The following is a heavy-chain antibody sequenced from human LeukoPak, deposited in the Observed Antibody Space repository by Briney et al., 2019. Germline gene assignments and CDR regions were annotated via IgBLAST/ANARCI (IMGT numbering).Heavy chain of an antibody. CDR2: ISASGGST. Sequence: PGGSLRLSCAASGFTFGSYAMSWARQAPGKGLEWVSAISASGGSTYYADSVKGRFTISRDNSKNTLSLQLNSLRAEDTAVYYCAKLGSSSQGDYWGQGTLVTVSS. J-gene: IGHJ4*02. CDR3: AKLGSSSQGDY. D-gene: IGHD6-13*01. CDR1: GFTFGSYA. V-gene: IGHV3-23*01.